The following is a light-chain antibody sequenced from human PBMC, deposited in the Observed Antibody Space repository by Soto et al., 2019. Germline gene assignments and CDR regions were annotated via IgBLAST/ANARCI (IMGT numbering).Light chain of an antibody. V-gene: IGKV1-39*01. J-gene: IGKJ1*01. CDR3: QQSYSTPPT. Sequence: DIQMTQSPSSLSASVGDRVTITCRASQSISSYLNWYQQKPGKAPQLLIYAASSLQSGVPSRFSGSGSATDFTLTISSLQPEDFATYYCQQSYSTPPTFGQGTKVDSK. CDR2: AAS. CDR1: QSISSY.